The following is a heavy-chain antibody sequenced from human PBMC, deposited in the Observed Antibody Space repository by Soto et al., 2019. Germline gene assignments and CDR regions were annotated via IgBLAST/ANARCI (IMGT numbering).Heavy chain of an antibody. D-gene: IGHD6-13*01. Sequence: PSETLSLTCTVSGGSISSGGYYWSWIRQHPGKGLEWIGYIYYSGSIYYNPSLKSRVTISVDTSKNQFSLKLSSVTAADTAVYYCARVRARAAAGRGWFDPWGQGTLVTVSS. CDR3: ARVRARAAAGRGWFDP. CDR1: GGSISSGGYY. J-gene: IGHJ5*02. CDR2: IYYSGSI. V-gene: IGHV4-31*03.